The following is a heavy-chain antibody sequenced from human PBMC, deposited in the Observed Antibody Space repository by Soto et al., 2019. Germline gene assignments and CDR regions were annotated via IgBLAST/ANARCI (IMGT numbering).Heavy chain of an antibody. V-gene: IGHV1-18*04. J-gene: IGHJ4*02. CDR1: GYTFTSYG. D-gene: IGHD3-22*01. CDR2: ISAYNGNT. Sequence: ASVKVSCKASGYTFTSYGISWVRQAPGQGLEWMGWISAYNGNTNYAQKLQGRVTMTTDTSTSTAYMELRSLRSDDTAVYYCAGDKYYDSSGYLDYWGQGTLVTVSS. CDR3: AGDKYYDSSGYLDY.